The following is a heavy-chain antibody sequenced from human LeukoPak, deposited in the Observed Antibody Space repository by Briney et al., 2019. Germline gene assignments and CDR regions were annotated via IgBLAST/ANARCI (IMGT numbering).Heavy chain of an antibody. J-gene: IGHJ4*02. CDR2: IRYDGSNK. CDR1: GFTFSSYG. V-gene: IGHV3-30*02. Sequence: PGGSPRLSCAASGFTFSSYGMHWVRQAPGKGLEWVAFIRYDGSNKYYADSVKGRFTISRDNSKNTLYLQMNSLRAEDTAVYYCAKDGARRVVVPAAKDYWGQGTLVTVSS. D-gene: IGHD2-2*01. CDR3: AKDGARRVVVPAAKDY.